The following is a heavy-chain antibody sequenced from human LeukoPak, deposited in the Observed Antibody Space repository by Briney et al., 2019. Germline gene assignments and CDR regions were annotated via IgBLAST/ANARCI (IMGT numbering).Heavy chain of an antibody. V-gene: IGHV3-74*01. CDR3: VSFYETH. J-gene: IGHJ4*02. CDR1: GNYL. Sequence: PGGSLRLSCAASGNYLMHWVRQVPGKGLVWVSHINSDGSWTSYADSVKGRFTISKDNAKNTVYLQMNSLRAEDTAVYYRVSFYETHWGRGTLVTVSS. CDR2: INSDGSWT. D-gene: IGHD2/OR15-2a*01.